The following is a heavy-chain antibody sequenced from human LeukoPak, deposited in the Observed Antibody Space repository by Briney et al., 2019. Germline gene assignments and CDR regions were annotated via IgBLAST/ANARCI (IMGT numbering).Heavy chain of an antibody. V-gene: IGHV3-11*04. Sequence: GGSLRLSRAASGFTFSDYYMSWIRQAPGKGLEWVSYISSSGSTIYYADSVKGRFTISRDNAKNSLYLQMNSLRAEDTAVYYCARDRDTAMVQPEDDYWGQGTLVTVSS. CDR3: ARDRDTAMVQPEDDY. J-gene: IGHJ4*02. CDR1: GFTFSDYY. D-gene: IGHD5-18*01. CDR2: ISSSGSTI.